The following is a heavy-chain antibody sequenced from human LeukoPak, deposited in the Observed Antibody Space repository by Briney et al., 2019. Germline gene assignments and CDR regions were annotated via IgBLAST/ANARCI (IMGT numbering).Heavy chain of an antibody. D-gene: IGHD1-26*01. CDR2: FDPEDGET. CDR1: GYTHTELS. V-gene: IGHV1-24*01. J-gene: IGHJ5*02. CDR3: ATEDSGSYYNYNWFDP. Sequence: ASVKVSCKVSGYTHTELSMHWVRQGPGKGLEWMGGFDPEDGETIYAQKFQGRVTMTEDTSTDTAYMELSSLRSEDTAVYYCATEDSGSYYNYNWFDPWGQGALVTVSS.